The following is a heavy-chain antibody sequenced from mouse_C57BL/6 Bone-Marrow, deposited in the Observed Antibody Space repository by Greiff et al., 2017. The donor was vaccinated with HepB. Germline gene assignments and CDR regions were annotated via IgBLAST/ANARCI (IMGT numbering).Heavy chain of an antibody. Sequence: VKLMESGAELVRPGASVTLSCKASGYTFTDYEMHWVKQTPVHGLEWIGAIDPETGGTAYNQKFKGKAILTADKSSSTAYMELRSLTSEDSAVYYCTRELLRGYFDVWGTGTTVTVSS. CDR2: IDPETGGT. CDR3: TRELLRGYFDV. V-gene: IGHV1-15*01. J-gene: IGHJ1*03. CDR1: GYTFTDYE. D-gene: IGHD1-1*01.